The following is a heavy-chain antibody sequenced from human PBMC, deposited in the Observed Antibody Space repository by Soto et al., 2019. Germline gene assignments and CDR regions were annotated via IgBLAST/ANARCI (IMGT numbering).Heavy chain of an antibody. CDR2: IWHDGRNK. J-gene: IGHJ4*02. D-gene: IGHD1-1*01. V-gene: IGHV3-33*01. Sequence: QVQVVESGGGVVQPGRSLRLSCAASGFTFSNFGMHWVRQAPGKGLEWVAVIWHDGRNKYYADSVKGRFTVSRDNSENTLYLQRDSRRGEDTAVCYCARDPGNAGAIAYWGQGPLVTVSS. CDR3: ARDPGNAGAIAY. CDR1: GFTFSNFG.